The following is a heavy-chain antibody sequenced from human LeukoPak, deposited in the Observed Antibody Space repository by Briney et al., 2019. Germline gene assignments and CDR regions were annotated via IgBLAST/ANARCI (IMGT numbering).Heavy chain of an antibody. D-gene: IGHD2-2*01. CDR2: INPSGGST. V-gene: IGHV1-46*01. Sequence: ASVKVSCKASGYTFTSYYMHWVRQAPGQGLEGMGVINPSGGSTSYAQKFQGRVTMTRDTSTSTVYMELSSLRSEDTAVYYCARDWSPRMVVVPAATYYYYYGMDVWGQGTTVTVSS. J-gene: IGHJ6*02. CDR1: GYTFTSYY. CDR3: ARDWSPRMVVVPAATYYYYYGMDV.